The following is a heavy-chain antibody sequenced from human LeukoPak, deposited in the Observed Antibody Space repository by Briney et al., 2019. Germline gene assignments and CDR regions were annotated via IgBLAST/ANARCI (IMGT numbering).Heavy chain of an antibody. Sequence: GGSLRLSCAASGFTFSSYAMSWVRQAPGKGLEWVSAISGSGGSTYYADSVKGRFTISRDNSKNTLYLQMNSLRPEDTAVYYCAARKGAALDYWGQGTLVTVSS. CDR1: GFTFSSYA. CDR2: ISGSGGST. V-gene: IGHV3-23*01. J-gene: IGHJ4*02. D-gene: IGHD1-14*01. CDR3: AARKGAALDY.